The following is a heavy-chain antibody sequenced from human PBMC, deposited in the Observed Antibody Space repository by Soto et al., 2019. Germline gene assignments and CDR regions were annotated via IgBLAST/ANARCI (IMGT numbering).Heavy chain of an antibody. V-gene: IGHV4-34*01. J-gene: IGHJ6*03. CDR2: INHSGST. D-gene: IGHD3-3*01. CDR1: GGSFSGYY. Sequence: SETLSLTCAVYGGSFSGYYWSWIRQPPGKGLEWIGEINHSGSTNYNPSLKSRVTISVDTSKNQFFLKLSSVTAADTAVYYCARGVVIILGYYYYYMDVWGKGTTVTVSS. CDR3: ARGVVIILGYYYYYMDV.